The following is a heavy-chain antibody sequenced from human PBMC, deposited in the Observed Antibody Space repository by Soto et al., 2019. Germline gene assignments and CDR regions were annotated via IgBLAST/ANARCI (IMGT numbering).Heavy chain of an antibody. J-gene: IGHJ4*02. D-gene: IGHD6-13*01. Sequence: ASLRFYYKGAGYAFTTHGMSGLGQYPGQGLEWMGWISAYNGNTNYAQKLQGRVTMTTDTSTSTAYMELRSLRSDDTAVYYCARGGRGLAAAVFDYWGQGTLVTVSS. CDR1: GYAFTTHG. V-gene: IGHV1-18*04. CDR3: ARGGRGLAAAVFDY. CDR2: ISAYNGNT.